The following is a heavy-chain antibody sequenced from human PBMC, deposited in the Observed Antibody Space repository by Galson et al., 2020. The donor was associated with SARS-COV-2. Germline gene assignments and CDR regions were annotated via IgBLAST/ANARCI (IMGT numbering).Heavy chain of an antibody. V-gene: IGHV4-39*01. J-gene: IGHJ4*02. Sequence: LEWIGSIYYVGSTYYNPSLRSRVTISVDTSKNQFSLRLNSATAADTAVYYCARHYLMSSGYLGYFGQWGQGTLVTVSS. CDR2: IYYVGST. CDR3: ARHYLMSSGYLGYFGQ. D-gene: IGHD3-22*01.